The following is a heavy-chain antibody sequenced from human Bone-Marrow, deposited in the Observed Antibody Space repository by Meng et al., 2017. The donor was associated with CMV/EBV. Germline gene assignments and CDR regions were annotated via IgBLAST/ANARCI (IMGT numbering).Heavy chain of an antibody. CDR2: IGTAGDT. D-gene: IGHD3-3*01. CDR3: ARGFRYDFWSGYSGGGMDV. Sequence: GGSLRLSCAACGFTFSSYDMHWVRQATGKGLEWVSAIGTAGDTYYPGSVKGQFTISRENAKNSLYLQMNSLRAGDTAVYYCARGFRYDFWSGYSGGGMDVWGQGTTVAFSS. J-gene: IGHJ6*02. CDR1: GFTFSSYD. V-gene: IGHV3-13*03.